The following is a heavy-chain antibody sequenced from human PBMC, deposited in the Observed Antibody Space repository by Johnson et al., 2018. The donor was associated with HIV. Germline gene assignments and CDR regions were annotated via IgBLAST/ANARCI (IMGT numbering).Heavy chain of an antibody. J-gene: IGHJ3*02. CDR1: GFTVSTNY. D-gene: IGHD4-23*01. V-gene: IGHV3-66*02. CDR2: IYSSGST. CDR3: VKGRRWLPYGGAFDI. Sequence: VQLVESGGGVVHPGGSLRLSCAASGFTVSTNYMNWVRQAPGKGLEWVSVIYSSGSTYYADSVKGRFTISRDNSKNSLYLQMNSLRTEDTALYYCVKGRRWLPYGGAFDIWGQGTMVTVSS.